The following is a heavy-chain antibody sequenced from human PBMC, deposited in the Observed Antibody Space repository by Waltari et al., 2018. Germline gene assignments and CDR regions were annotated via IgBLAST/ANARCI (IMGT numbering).Heavy chain of an antibody. CDR2: INPGNGNT. CDR3: ARPLEDCGGGSCYYDRWFDP. CDR1: GSTFTRYL. J-gene: IGHJ5*02. Sequence: QVQLVQSGTEVKKPGASVQVSCKASGSTFTRYLLHWLRQAPGQSLEWMGRINPGNGNTQYSQKFQDRVTITRDTSASTAYVELSSLTSEDTAIYYCARPLEDCGGGSCYYDRWFDPWGQGTLVTVSS. V-gene: IGHV1-3*01. D-gene: IGHD2-15*01.